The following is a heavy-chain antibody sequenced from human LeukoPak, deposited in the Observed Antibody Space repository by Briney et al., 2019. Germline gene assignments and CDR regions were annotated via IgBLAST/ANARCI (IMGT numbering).Heavy chain of an antibody. V-gene: IGHV4-38-2*02. CDR2: IYHSGST. CDR1: GYSISSGYY. D-gene: IGHD5-24*01. J-gene: IGHJ6*03. CDR3: ARRRDGYNYNYYYYMDV. Sequence: SETLSLTCTVSGYSISSGYYWGWIRQPPGKGLEWIGSIYHSGSTYYNPSLKSRVTISVDTSKNQFSLKLSSVTAADTAVYYCARRRDGYNYNYYYYMDVWGKGTTVTISS.